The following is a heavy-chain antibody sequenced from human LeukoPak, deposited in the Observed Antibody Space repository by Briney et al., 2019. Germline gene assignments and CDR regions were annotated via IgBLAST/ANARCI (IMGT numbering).Heavy chain of an antibody. J-gene: IGHJ4*02. CDR1: GFTFSSYA. D-gene: IGHD4-11*01. Sequence: GGSLRLSCAASGFTFSSYAMHWVRQAPGKGLEWVAVISYDGSNKYYADSVKGRFTISRDNSKNTLYLQMNSLRAEDTAVYYCASLSNYLDYWGQGTLVTVSS. V-gene: IGHV3-30-3*01. CDR2: ISYDGSNK. CDR3: ASLSNYLDY.